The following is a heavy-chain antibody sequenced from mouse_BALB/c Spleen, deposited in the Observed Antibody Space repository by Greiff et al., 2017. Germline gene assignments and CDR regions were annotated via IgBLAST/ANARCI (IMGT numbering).Heavy chain of an antibody. V-gene: IGHV5-4*02. CDR1: GFTFSDYY. CDR2: ISDGGSYT. D-gene: IGHD4-1*01. Sequence: EVQRVESGGGLVKPGGSLKLSCAASGFTFSDYYMYWVRQTPEKRLEWVATISDGGSYTYYPDSVKGRFTISRDNAKNNLYLQMSSLKSEDTAMYYCARDGGGTMDYWGQGTSVTVSS. CDR3: ARDGGGTMDY. J-gene: IGHJ4*01.